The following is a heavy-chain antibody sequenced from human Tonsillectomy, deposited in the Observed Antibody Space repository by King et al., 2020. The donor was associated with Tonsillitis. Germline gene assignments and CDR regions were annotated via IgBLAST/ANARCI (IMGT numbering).Heavy chain of an antibody. CDR3: AISATVVAGTVLDY. D-gene: IGHD6-19*01. V-gene: IGHV1-2*02. Sequence: VQLVEPGAEVKKPGASVKFSCKASGYTLTDYYMLWVRQAPGQGLEWMGWISPNTGGTRYAQNFQGRVTMTRDTSISTVYMDLRSLTSDDMAVYYCAISATVVAGTVLDYWGQGTLVTVSS. CDR1: GYTLTDYY. CDR2: ISPNTGGT. J-gene: IGHJ4*02.